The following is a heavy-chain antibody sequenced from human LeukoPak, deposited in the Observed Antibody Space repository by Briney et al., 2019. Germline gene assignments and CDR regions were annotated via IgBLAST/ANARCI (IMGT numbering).Heavy chain of an antibody. J-gene: IGHJ4*02. V-gene: IGHV3-66*02. CDR1: GLSVTNNY. CDR3: AREVVVISAAVHFDF. Sequence: PGGSLRLSCAASGLSVTNNYMNWLRRAPGKGLEWVSVLYSDGRTYYADSVKGRFTISRDNSRNTLYLQMNSLRVEDTAVHYCAREVVVISAAVHFDFWGQGALVTVSS. D-gene: IGHD2-2*01. CDR2: LYSDGRT.